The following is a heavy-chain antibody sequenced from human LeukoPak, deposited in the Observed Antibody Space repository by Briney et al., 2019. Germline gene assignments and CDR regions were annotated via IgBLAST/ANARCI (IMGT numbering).Heavy chain of an antibody. V-gene: IGHV3-23*01. CDR3: AKDRYCSSTSCYMADY. CDR2: ISGSGGNT. D-gene: IGHD2-2*02. J-gene: IGHJ4*02. Sequence: GGSLRLSYAASGFTFSSYAMSWVRQAPGKGLGWVSAISGSGGNTHYADSVKGRFTISRDNSKNTPYLQMNSLRAEDTAVYYCAKDRYCSSTSCYMADYWGQGTLVTVSS. CDR1: GFTFSSYA.